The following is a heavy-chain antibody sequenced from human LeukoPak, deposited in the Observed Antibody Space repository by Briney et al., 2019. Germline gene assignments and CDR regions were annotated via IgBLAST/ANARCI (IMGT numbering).Heavy chain of an antibody. V-gene: IGHV7-4-1*02. D-gene: IGHD3-22*01. CDR3: ARAYYYDSSGYCYNSELFDY. CDR1: GYTFTRYA. CDR2: ININTGNP. Sequence: ASVKVSCKASGYTFTRYAMNWVRQAPGQGLEWMGWININTGNPTYAQGFTGRFVFSLDTSVSTSYLQISSLKAEDTAVYYCARAYYYDSSGYCYNSELFDYWGQGTLVTVSS. J-gene: IGHJ4*02.